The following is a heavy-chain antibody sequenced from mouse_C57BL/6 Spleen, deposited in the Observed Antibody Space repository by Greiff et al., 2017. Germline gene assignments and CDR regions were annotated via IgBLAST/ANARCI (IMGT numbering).Heavy chain of an antibody. CDR2: IWSDGST. V-gene: IGHV2-6*03. J-gene: IGHJ4*01. CDR3: ARYGPYAMDY. D-gene: IGHD1-2*01. CDR1: GFSLTSSG. Sequence: QVQLKESGPGLVAPSQSLSITCTVSGFSLTSSGVPWVRQPPGKGLEWLVVIWSDGSTTYNSALKSRLSISKDNSKSQVFLTMNRLQSDDTAIYYCARYGPYAMDYWGQGTSVTVSS.